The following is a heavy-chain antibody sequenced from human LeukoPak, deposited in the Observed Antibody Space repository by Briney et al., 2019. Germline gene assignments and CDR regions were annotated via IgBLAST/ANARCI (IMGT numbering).Heavy chain of an antibody. CDR1: GGTFSSYA. Sequence: SVKVSCKASGGTFSSYAISWVRQAPGQGLEWMGGIIAIFGTANYAQKFQGRVTITADESTSTAYMELSSLRSEDTAVYYCARERIVGTIGAFDIWGQGTMVTVSS. CDR2: IIAIFGTA. J-gene: IGHJ3*02. V-gene: IGHV1-69*01. D-gene: IGHD1-26*01. CDR3: ARERIVGTIGAFDI.